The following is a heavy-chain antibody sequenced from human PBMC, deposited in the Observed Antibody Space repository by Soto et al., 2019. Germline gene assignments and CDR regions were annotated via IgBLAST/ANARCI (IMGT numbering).Heavy chain of an antibody. J-gene: IGHJ4*02. V-gene: IGHV3-7*01. Sequence: GGSLRLSCAASGFTFSSYWMSWVRQAPGKGLEWVANIKQDGSEKYYVDSVKGRFTISRDNAKNSLYLQMNSLRAEDTAVYYCARAQYSSGWYGTSWWGQGTLVTVSS. CDR1: GFTFSSYW. CDR3: ARAQYSSGWYGTSW. D-gene: IGHD6-19*01. CDR2: IKQDGSEK.